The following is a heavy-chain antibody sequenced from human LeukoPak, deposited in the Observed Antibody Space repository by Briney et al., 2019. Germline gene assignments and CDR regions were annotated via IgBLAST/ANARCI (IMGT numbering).Heavy chain of an antibody. V-gene: IGHV3-23*01. CDR3: AKGWFFLPLFHY. Sequence: PGGSLRLSCADSGFTFRSYAMSWVRQAPGKGLEWVSGISNDGDNTYYADSVQGRFTISRDNSKNTVYLQMNSLRAEDTAIYYCAKGWFFLPLFHYWGQGTLVTVSS. D-gene: IGHD2-15*01. J-gene: IGHJ4*02. CDR2: ISNDGDNT. CDR1: GFTFRSYA.